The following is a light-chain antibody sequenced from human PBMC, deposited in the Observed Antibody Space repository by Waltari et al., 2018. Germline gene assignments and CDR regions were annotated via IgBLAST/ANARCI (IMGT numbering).Light chain of an antibody. V-gene: IGKV3-20*01. CDR2: GAS. J-gene: IGKJ1*01. CDR3: QHYVRLPVT. CDR1: PSISGA. Sequence: EIVLTQSPGTLSLSPGERATLSCRSSPSISGALAWYQQNPGQAPRLLIYGASNRATGIPDRFSGSGSGTEFSLTVSRLEPEDFAVYYCQHYVRLPVTFGQGTRVEI.